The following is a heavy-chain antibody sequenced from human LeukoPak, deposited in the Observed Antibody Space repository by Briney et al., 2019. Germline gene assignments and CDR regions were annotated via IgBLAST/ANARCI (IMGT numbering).Heavy chain of an antibody. CDR1: GGSISSYY. D-gene: IGHD3-22*01. CDR2: IYYSGST. J-gene: IGHJ3*02. Sequence: TSETLSLTCTVSGGSISSYYWSWIRQPPGKGLEWIGYIYYSGSTNYNPSLKSRVTISVDTSKNQFSLKLSSVTAADTAVYYCASSSNYYDSSGYSDTAFDIWGQGTMVTVSS. V-gene: IGHV4-59*01. CDR3: ASSSNYYDSSGYSDTAFDI.